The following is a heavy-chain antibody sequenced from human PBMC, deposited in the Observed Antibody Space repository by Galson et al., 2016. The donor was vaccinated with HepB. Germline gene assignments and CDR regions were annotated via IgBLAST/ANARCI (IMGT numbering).Heavy chain of an antibody. D-gene: IGHD3-9*01. Sequence: SLRLSCAASGFTFSDYALHWVRQAPGKGLEWVSVISFGGTNKYYADSVKGRFSISRDNSENTLYLQMNSLRAEDKAVYYCARVKRRYDILTGYFKELLKEPFDLWGQGTMVTVSP. J-gene: IGHJ3*01. CDR3: ARVKRRYDILTGYFKELLKEPFDL. CDR1: GFTFSDYA. V-gene: IGHV3-30-3*01. CDR2: ISFGGTNK.